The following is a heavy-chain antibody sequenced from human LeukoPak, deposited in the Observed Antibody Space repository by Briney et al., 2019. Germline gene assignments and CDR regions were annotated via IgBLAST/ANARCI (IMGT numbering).Heavy chain of an antibody. CDR2: IYYSGST. Sequence: NPSETLSLTCTVSGGSISSYCWSWIRQPPGKGLEWIGYIYYSGSTNYNPSLKSRVTISVDTSKNQFSLKLSSVTAADTAVYYCARGTSSSWYHYWGQGTLVTVSS. J-gene: IGHJ4*02. V-gene: IGHV4-59*01. D-gene: IGHD6-13*01. CDR1: GGSISSYC. CDR3: ARGTSSSWYHY.